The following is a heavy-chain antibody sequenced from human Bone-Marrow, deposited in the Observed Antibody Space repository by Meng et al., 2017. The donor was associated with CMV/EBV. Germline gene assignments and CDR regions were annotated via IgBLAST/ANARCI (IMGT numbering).Heavy chain of an antibody. Sequence: GESLKISCAASGFTFSTYGMHWVRQAPGKGLEWVTFIRYDGSDKSYIDSVKGRFTISRENSKNTLYLQSSSLRAEDTAVYYCAKSRGYCTSTTCVYGMDVWGQGIMVTIFS. D-gene: IGHD2-2*01. CDR2: IRYDGSDK. J-gene: IGHJ6*02. CDR1: GFTFSTYG. CDR3: AKSRGYCTSTTCVYGMDV. V-gene: IGHV3-30*02.